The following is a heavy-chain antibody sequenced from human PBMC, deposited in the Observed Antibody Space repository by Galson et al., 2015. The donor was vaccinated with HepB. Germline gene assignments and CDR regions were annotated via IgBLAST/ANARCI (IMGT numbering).Heavy chain of an antibody. CDR2: IYPGDSDT. CDR1: GYSFTSYW. V-gene: IGHV5-51*01. CDR3: ARQGGGYCSGGSCYSPNWFDP. D-gene: IGHD2-15*01. J-gene: IGHJ5*02. Sequence: QSGAEVKKPGESLKISCKGSGYSFTSYWIGWVRQMPGKGLEWMGIIYPGDSDTRYSPSFQGQVTISADKSISTAYLQWSSLKASDTAMYYCARQGGGYCSGGSCYSPNWFDPWGQGTLVTVSS.